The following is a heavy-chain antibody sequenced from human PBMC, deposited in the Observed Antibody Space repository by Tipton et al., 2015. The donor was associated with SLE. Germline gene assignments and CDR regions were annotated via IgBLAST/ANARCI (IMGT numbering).Heavy chain of an antibody. CDR3: AKDVGYDFWSGDPPYFDY. V-gene: IGHV3-48*01. Sequence: SLRLSCAASEFTFSSYSMNWVRQAPGKGLEWVSYISSSSSTIYYADSVKGRFTISRDTSKNTLFLQVNSLTAEDTAVYYCAKDVGYDFWSGDPPYFDYWGQGTLVTVSS. CDR1: EFTFSSYS. D-gene: IGHD3-3*01. J-gene: IGHJ4*02. CDR2: ISSSSSTI.